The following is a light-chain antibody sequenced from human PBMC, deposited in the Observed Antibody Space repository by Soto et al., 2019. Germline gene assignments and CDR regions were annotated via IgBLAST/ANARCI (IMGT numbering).Light chain of an antibody. CDR3: QQYGSSPMT. V-gene: IGKV3-20*01. CDR1: QSVSSSY. CDR2: GAS. Sequence: EIVLTQSPGTLSLSPGERATLSCRASQSVSSSYLAWYQQQPGQAPRLLIYGASSRATGIPDRFSGSGSGTDFTLTISRLEPEDFAVDYCQQYGSSPMTFGQGTRLEIK. J-gene: IGKJ5*01.